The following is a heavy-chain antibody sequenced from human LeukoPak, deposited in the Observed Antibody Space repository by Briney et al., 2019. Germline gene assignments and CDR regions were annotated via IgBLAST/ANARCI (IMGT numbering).Heavy chain of an antibody. CDR1: GFTVSSNS. D-gene: IGHD3-10*01. Sequence: GGSLRLSCTVSGFTVSSNSMSWVRQAPGKGLEWVSFIYSDNTHYSDSVKGRFTISRDNSKNTLYLQMNSLRAEDTAVYYCARQDGITMVRGVIWNWFDPWGQGTLVTVSS. J-gene: IGHJ5*02. V-gene: IGHV3-66*04. CDR3: ARQDGITMVRGVIWNWFDP. CDR2: IYSDNT.